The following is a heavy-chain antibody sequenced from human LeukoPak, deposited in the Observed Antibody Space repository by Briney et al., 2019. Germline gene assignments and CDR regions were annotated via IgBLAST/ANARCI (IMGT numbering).Heavy chain of an antibody. J-gene: IGHJ4*02. CDR2: IYSGGST. CDR3: ARNFPTVVTSFDY. V-gene: IGHV3-66*01. D-gene: IGHD4-23*01. Sequence: GGSLRLSCAASGFTVRTNYMSWVRQAPGKGLEWVSVIYSGGSTYYADSVKDRFTISRDNSKNTLFLHMNSLRAEDTAVYYCARNFPTVVTSFDYWGQGKLGPVSS. CDR1: GFTVRTNY.